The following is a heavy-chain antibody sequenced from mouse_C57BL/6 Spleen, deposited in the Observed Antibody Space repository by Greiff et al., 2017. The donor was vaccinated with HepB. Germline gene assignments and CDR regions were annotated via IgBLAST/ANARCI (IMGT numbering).Heavy chain of an antibody. CDR1: GFTFSDFY. CDR3: ARDATPPYAMDY. J-gene: IGHJ4*01. V-gene: IGHV7-1*01. CDR2: SRNKANDYTT. Sequence: EVKLVESGGGLVQSGRSLRLSCATSGFTFSDFYMEWVRQAPGKGLEWIAASRNKANDYTTEYSASVKGRFIVSRDTSQSILYLQMNALRAEDTAIDYCARDATPPYAMDYWGQGTSVTVSS.